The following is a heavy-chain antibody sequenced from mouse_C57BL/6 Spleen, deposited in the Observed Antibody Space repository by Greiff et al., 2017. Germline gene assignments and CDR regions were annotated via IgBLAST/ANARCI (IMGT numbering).Heavy chain of an antibody. V-gene: IGHV5-9*01. CDR3: ARHENYYGSSPFDY. CDR1: GFTFSSYT. D-gene: IGHD1-1*01. CDR2: ISGGGGNT. J-gene: IGHJ2*01. Sequence: VQLKESGGGLVKPGGSLKLSCAASGFTFSSYTMSWVRQTPEKRLEWVATISGGGGNTYYPDSVKGRFTISRDNAKNTLYLQMSSLRSEDTALYYCARHENYYGSSPFDYWGQGTTLTVSS.